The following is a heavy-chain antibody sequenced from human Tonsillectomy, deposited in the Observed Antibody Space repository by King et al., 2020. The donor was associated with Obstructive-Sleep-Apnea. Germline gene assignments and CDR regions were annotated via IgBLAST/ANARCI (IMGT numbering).Heavy chain of an antibody. CDR2: ISDDGSDK. CDR1: GFTFSNYG. V-gene: IGHV3-30*03. CDR3: GGYNWFDP. Sequence: VQLVESGGGVVQPGRSLRLSCAASGFTFSNYGMHWVRQAPGEGLEGVASISDDGSDKYYADSLKGRFTISRDISKSTLYLQMDSLRPEDTAVYYCGGYNWFDPWGQGTLVTVSS. D-gene: IGHD6-13*01. J-gene: IGHJ5*02.